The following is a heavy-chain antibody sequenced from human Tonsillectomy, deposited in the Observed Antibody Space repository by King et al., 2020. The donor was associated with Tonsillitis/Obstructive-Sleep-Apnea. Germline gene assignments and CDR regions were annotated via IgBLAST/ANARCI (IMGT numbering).Heavy chain of an antibody. CDR1: GGSFSGYY. CDR2: INHSGST. D-gene: IGHD2-8*01. J-gene: IGHJ6*02. V-gene: IGHV4-34*01. CDR3: ARGRGYCPSCVCPYYYYCMDV. Sequence: VQLQQWGAGLLKPSETLSLTCAVYGGSFSGYYWSWIRQPPGKGLEWIGEINHSGSTNYNPSLKSRVAISVDTSKNQFSLKLSSVTAADTAVYYCARGRGYCPSCVCPYYYYCMDVWGQGTTVTVSS.